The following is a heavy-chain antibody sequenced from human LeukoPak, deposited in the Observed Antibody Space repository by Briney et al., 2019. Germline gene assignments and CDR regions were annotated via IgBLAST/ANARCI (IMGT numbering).Heavy chain of an antibody. V-gene: IGHV4-31*03. CDR2: IYYSGST. J-gene: IGHJ4*02. CDR1: GGSISSGGYY. Sequence: SETLSLTCTVSGGSISSGGYYWSWIRQHPGKGLEWIGYIYYSGSTYYNPSLKSRVTISVDTSKNQFSLKLSSVTAADTAVYYCARDTLKGDYGALFDYWGQGILVTVSS. CDR3: ARDTLKGDYGALFDY. D-gene: IGHD4-17*01.